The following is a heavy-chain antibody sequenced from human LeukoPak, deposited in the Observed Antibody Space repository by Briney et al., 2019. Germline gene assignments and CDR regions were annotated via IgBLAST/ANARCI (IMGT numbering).Heavy chain of an antibody. CDR2: INGDGSST. CDR1: GXSFSSYW. Sequence: PGGSLRLSCAASGXSFSSYWMHWVRQAPGKGLVWVSRINGDGSSTRYADSVKGRFTISRDNAKNTLYLQMNSLRAEDTAVYYCARGGLNALEAFDIWAKGHWSPSVQ. CDR3: ARGGLNALEAFDI. V-gene: IGHV3-74*01. J-gene: IGHJ3*02. D-gene: IGHD1-1*01.